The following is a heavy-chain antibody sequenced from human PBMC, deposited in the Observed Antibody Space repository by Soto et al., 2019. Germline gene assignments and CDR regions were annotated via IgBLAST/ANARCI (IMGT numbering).Heavy chain of an antibody. Sequence: QVQLQQWGAGLLKPSETLSLTCDVYGGSFGGYFWSWIREPPGKGLEWIGEINHGGITNYNPSLKSRITISVDTSKYQFSLKLSSVTAADAAVYYCARQGAVTGMFYYHGMDVWGQGTSVTVSS. V-gene: IGHV4-34*02. CDR1: GGSFGGYF. D-gene: IGHD2-21*02. CDR3: ARQGAVTGMFYYHGMDV. CDR2: INHGGIT. J-gene: IGHJ6*02.